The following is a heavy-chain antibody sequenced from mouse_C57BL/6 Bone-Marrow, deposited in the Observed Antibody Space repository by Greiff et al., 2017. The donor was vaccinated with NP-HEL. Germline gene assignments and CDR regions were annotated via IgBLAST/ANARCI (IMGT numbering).Heavy chain of an antibody. V-gene: IGHV5-4*01. D-gene: IGHD2-5*01. J-gene: IGHJ4*01. Sequence: EVKVVESGGGLVKPGGSLKLSCAASGFTFSSYAMSWVCQTPEKRLEWVATISDGGSYTYYPDNVKGRFTISRDNAKNNLYLQMSHLKSEDTAMYYCAREDSNYHWYAMDYWGQGTSVTVSS. CDR2: ISDGGSYT. CDR3: AREDSNYHWYAMDY. CDR1: GFTFSSYA.